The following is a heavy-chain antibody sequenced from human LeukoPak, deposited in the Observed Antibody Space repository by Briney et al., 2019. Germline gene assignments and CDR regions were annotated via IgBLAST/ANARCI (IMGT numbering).Heavy chain of an antibody. V-gene: IGHV1-46*02. D-gene: IGHD3-10*01. CDR1: TYTFNKYY. CDR2: INPTSGRT. J-gene: IGHJ3*02. CDR3: ASGGEFRGSAFDI. Sequence: PAASLTVSCKASTYTFNKYYIHWVRQAPGQGLEWMGIINPTSGRTSYAQNFQARVTMTRDMSTNTMYLDLSSLKSDDTAVYYCASGGEFRGSAFDIWGQGTTVIVSS.